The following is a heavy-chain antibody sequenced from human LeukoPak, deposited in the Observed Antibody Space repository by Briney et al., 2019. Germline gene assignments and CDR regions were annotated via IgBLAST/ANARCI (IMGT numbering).Heavy chain of an antibody. CDR2: INHSGST. Sequence: SETLSLTCAVYGGSFSGYYWSWIRQPPGKGLEWIGEINHSGSTNYNPSLKSRVTIPVDTSKNQFSLKLSSVTAADTAVYYCARVDYGGNSGDYWGQGTLVTVSS. D-gene: IGHD4-23*01. V-gene: IGHV4-34*01. J-gene: IGHJ4*02. CDR3: ARVDYGGNSGDY. CDR1: GGSFSGYY.